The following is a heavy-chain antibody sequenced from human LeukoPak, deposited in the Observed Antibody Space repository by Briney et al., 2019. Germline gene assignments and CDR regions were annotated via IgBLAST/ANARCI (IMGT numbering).Heavy chain of an antibody. Sequence: SETLSLTCTVSGGSISSYYWSWIRQPAGKGLEWIGRIYTSGSTNYNPSLKSRVTMSVDTSKNQFSLKLSSVTAADTAVYYCAGDDSSGYFDAFDIWGQGTMVTVSS. CDR2: IYTSGST. D-gene: IGHD3-22*01. J-gene: IGHJ3*02. V-gene: IGHV4-4*07. CDR1: GGSISSYY. CDR3: AGDDSSGYFDAFDI.